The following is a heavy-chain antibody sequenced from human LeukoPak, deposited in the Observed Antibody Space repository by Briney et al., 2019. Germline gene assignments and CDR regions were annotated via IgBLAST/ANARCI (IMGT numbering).Heavy chain of an antibody. Sequence: GGSLRLSCAASGFTFSSYAMHWVRQAPGKGLEYVSAISSNGGSTYYANSVKGRFTISRDNSKSTLYLQMGSLRAEDMAVYYCARGWELLGIDYWGQGTLVTVSS. CDR1: GFTFSSYA. D-gene: IGHD1-26*01. V-gene: IGHV3-64*01. CDR3: ARGWELLGIDY. CDR2: ISSNGGST. J-gene: IGHJ4*02.